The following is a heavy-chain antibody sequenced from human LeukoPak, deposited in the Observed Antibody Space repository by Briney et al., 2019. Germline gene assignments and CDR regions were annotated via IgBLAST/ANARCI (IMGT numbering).Heavy chain of an antibody. Sequence: GGSLRLSCTASGFTFNKYAMSWVRQAPGKGLEWVSAITGSGDDTYHADSVKGRFTISRDNSQNTLYLQMNSLRAEDTAIYYCAKGSRSSRPYCFDFWGQEILVTVSS. CDR1: GFTFNKYA. D-gene: IGHD3-10*01. CDR3: AKGSRSSRPYCFDF. CDR2: ITGSGDDT. V-gene: IGHV3-23*01. J-gene: IGHJ4*02.